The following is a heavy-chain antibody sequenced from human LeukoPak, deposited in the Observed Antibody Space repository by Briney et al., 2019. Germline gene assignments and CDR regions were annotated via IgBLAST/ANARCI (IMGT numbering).Heavy chain of an antibody. D-gene: IGHD3-22*01. CDR2: IIPIFGTA. Sequence: SVKVSCKASGGTFSSYAISWVRQAPGQGLEWMGGIIPIFGTANYAQKFQGRVTITADESTSTAYMELSSLRSEDTAVYYCARAARRDSSGYYWGSFDYWGQGTLVTVSS. CDR1: GGTFSSYA. J-gene: IGHJ4*02. V-gene: IGHV1-69*13. CDR3: ARAARRDSSGYYWGSFDY.